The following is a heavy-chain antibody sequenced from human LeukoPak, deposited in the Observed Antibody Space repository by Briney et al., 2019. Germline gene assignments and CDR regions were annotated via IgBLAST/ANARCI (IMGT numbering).Heavy chain of an antibody. V-gene: IGHV1-69*05. CDR2: IMPLFGTA. Sequence: SVKVSCKTSGGTFNNSAISWVRQAPGQGLEWLGGIMPLFGTAAYAQKFQGRGTITKDESTRTVYLELTSLTSDETAVYYCARDVHGDYGSGWFDPWGQGTLVSVSS. D-gene: IGHD4-17*01. CDR1: GGTFNNSA. CDR3: ARDVHGDYGSGWFDP. J-gene: IGHJ5*02.